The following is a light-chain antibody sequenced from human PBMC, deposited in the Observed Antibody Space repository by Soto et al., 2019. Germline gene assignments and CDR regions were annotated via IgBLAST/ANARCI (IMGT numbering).Light chain of an antibody. CDR2: QDY. CDR1: SSDVGAYNL. V-gene: IGLV2-23*01. Sequence: QSALTQPASVSASPGQSITISCTGSSSDVGAYNLVSWYQQHPTKAPKLIIYQDYKRPSGISNRFSGSNSVNTASLTIGGLQGEDEADYYGCSYESGNECVFGGGTKLTVL. CDR3: CSYESGNECV. J-gene: IGLJ3*02.